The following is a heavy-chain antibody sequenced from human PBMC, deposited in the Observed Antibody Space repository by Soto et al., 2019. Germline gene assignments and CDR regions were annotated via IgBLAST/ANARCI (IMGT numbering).Heavy chain of an antibody. CDR2: IYPGDSDT. Sequence: PGESLKISCKGSGYSFTSYWIGWVRQMPGKGLEWMGIIYPGDSDTRYSPSFQGQVTISADKSISTAYLQWSSLKASDTAMYYCATLGYCSSTSCQSCYYGMDVWGQGTTVTVSS. V-gene: IGHV5-51*01. D-gene: IGHD2-2*01. CDR1: GYSFTSYW. J-gene: IGHJ6*02. CDR3: ATLGYCSSTSCQSCYYGMDV.